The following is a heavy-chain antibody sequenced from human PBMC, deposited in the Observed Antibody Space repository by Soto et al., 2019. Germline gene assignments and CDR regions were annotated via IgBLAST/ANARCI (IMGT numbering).Heavy chain of an antibody. J-gene: IGHJ4*02. CDR2: MSPNGNNQ. Sequence: PGGSLRLSCAAPGLTFSIYALHWVRQAPGKGPEWVAVMSPNGNNQYYADSVKGRFTISRDTSKSTLYLQMTSLRPDDTAVYYCATGANFYYDTSRYWGQGTLVTVSS. CDR1: GLTFSIYA. V-gene: IGHV3-30-3*01. CDR3: ATGANFYYDTSRY. D-gene: IGHD3-22*01.